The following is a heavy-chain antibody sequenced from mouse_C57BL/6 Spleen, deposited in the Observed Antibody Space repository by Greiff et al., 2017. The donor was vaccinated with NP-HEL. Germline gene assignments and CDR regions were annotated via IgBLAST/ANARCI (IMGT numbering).Heavy chain of an antibody. CDR1: GFTFSSYG. D-gene: IGHD1-1*01. J-gene: IGHJ2*01. CDR2: ISSGGSYT. CDR3: ARQAITTVVAFDY. Sequence: EVMLVESGGDLVKPGGSLKLSCAASGFTFSSYGMSWVRQTPDKRLEWVATISSGGSYTYYPDSVKGRFTISRDNAKNTLYLQMSSLKSEDTAMYYCARQAITTVVAFDYWGQGTTLTVSS. V-gene: IGHV5-6*01.